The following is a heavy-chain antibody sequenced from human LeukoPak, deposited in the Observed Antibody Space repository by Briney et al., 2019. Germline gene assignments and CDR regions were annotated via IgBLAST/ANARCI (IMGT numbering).Heavy chain of an antibody. J-gene: IGHJ6*03. CDR1: GYSINSAYY. CDR3: ARDGGVLYYYYYYYMDV. CDR2: MYHSGST. V-gene: IGHV4-38-2*02. D-gene: IGHD2-8*02. Sequence: SETLSLTCTVSGYSINSAYYWGWIRQPPGKGLEWIGSMYHSGSTYYNPSLQSRVTISVDTSKYQFSLKLSSVTAADTAVYYCARDGGVLYYYYYYYMDVWGKGTTVTVSS.